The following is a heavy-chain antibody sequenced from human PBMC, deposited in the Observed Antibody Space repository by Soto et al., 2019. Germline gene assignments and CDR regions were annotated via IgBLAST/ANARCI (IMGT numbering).Heavy chain of an antibody. CDR3: ARNLASVHDY. V-gene: IGHV1-18*04. CDR1: GYPFTSYG. J-gene: IGHJ4*02. D-gene: IGHD1-1*01. CDR2: INPYNGNT. Sequence: QVQLVQSGGEVKRPGASVKVSCKASGYPFTSYGISWVRQAPGQGLEWMGWINPYNGNTKYAQKFQRRVTMTTDTSTTTAYRELRSLSHDDTAVYYCARNLASVHDYWGQGSLVTVSS.